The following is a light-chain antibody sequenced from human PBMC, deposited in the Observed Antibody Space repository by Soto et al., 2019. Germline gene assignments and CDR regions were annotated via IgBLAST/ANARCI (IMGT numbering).Light chain of an antibody. V-gene: IGLV2-14*01. CDR2: EVS. CDR1: SSDVGGYNY. Sequence: QSDLTQPASVSGSPGQSITISCTGTSSDVGGYNYVSWYQQHPGKAPKLMIYEVSNRPSGVSNRFSGSKSGNTASLTISGLQAEDEADYYCSSYTSSSTFYVFGTGTKVTVL. J-gene: IGLJ1*01. CDR3: SSYTSSSTFYV.